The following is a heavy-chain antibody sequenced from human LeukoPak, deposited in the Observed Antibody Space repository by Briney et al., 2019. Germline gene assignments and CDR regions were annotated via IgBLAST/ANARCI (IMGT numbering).Heavy chain of an antibody. V-gene: IGHV4-34*01. CDR3: AHSGYASAFDI. J-gene: IGHJ3*02. Sequence: PSETLSLTCAVYGGSFSSYYWSWIRQPPGKGLEWIGEINHSGSTNYNPSLKSRVTISVDTSKNQFSLKLSSVTAADTAVYYCAHSGYASAFDIWGQGTMVTVSS. D-gene: IGHD5-12*01. CDR2: INHSGST. CDR1: GGSFSSYY.